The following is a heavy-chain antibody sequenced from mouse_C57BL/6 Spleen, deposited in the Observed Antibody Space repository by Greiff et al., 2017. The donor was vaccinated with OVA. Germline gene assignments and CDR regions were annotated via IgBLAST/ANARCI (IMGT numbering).Heavy chain of an antibody. CDR1: GYTFTSYW. J-gene: IGHJ2*01. CDR3: ARRGYGSSSPFDY. D-gene: IGHD1-1*01. V-gene: IGHV1-50*01. CDR2: IDPSDSYT. Sequence: QVQLQQPGAELVKPGASVKLSCKASGYTFTSYWMQWVKQRPGQGLEWIGEIDPSDSYTTYNQKFKGKATLTVDTSSSTAYMQLSSLTSEDSAVYYCARRGYGSSSPFDYWGQGTTLTVSS.